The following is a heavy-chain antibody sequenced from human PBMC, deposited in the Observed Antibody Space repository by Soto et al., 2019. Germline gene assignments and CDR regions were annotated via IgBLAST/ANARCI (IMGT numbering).Heavy chain of an antibody. Sequence: PSETLSLTCTVSGGSISSYYWSWIRQPPGKGLEWIGYIYYSGSTNYNPSLKSRVTISVDTSKNQFSLKLSSVTAADTAVYYCARDGRYSGYDSWFDPWGQGTLVTVS. J-gene: IGHJ5*02. CDR2: IYYSGST. V-gene: IGHV4-59*01. CDR3: ARDGRYSGYDSWFDP. D-gene: IGHD5-12*01. CDR1: GGSISSYY.